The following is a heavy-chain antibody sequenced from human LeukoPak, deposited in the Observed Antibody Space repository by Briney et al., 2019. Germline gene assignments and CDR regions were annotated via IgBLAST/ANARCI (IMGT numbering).Heavy chain of an antibody. CDR1: GDSISSSSHH. CDR2: IYYGRTT. D-gene: IGHD4-23*01. V-gene: IGHV4-39*01. J-gene: IGHJ4*02. CDR3: ARLSDYFGSTGQIDY. Sequence: PSETLSLTCAVSGDSISSSSHHWGWIRRSPGKGLEWIGSIYYGRTTYYNPSLNSRVTISVLTSKNQFSLQLNSVTAADTAVYYCARLSDYFGSTGQIDYWGQGTLVTVSS.